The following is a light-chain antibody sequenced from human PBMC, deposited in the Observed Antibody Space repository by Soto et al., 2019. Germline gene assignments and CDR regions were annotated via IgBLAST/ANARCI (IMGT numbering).Light chain of an antibody. Sequence: QLVLTQPRSVSGSPGQSVTISCTGTSSDVGGYNYVSWYQQHPGKAPKLVIYDVSKRPSGVPDRFSGSKSGNTASLIISGLQAEDEADYYCYSYAGSYTFYVFGTGTKLTVL. CDR1: SSDVGGYNY. V-gene: IGLV2-11*01. CDR3: YSYAGSYTFYV. CDR2: DVS. J-gene: IGLJ1*01.